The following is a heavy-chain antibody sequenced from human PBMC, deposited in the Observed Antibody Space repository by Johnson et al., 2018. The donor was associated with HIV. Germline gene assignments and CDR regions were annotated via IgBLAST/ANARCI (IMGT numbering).Heavy chain of an antibody. J-gene: IGHJ3*02. Sequence: QVQLVESGGGLVQPGGSLRLSCAASGFTFSSYAMSWVRQAPGKGLEWVAVISYDGTNKYYADSVKGRFTISRDNSKNTMYLQMNSLRAEDTAVYYCAPLGDYYDSSGYYSDAFDIWGQGTMVTVSS. CDR3: APLGDYYDSSGYYSDAFDI. D-gene: IGHD3-22*01. CDR1: GFTFSSYA. V-gene: IGHV3-30*04. CDR2: ISYDGTNK.